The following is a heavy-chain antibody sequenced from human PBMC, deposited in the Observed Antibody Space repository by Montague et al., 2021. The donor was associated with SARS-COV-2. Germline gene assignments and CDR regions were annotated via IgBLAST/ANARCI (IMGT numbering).Heavy chain of an antibody. J-gene: IGHJ4*02. V-gene: IGHV4-39*01. Sequence: SETLSLTCTVSGGSISSPDYYWGWIRQSPGKGLEWIGSISYAGRTYYNPSLRSRVSFSMDASKNHFSLSLNSVTAADTAVYFCARQLPSYCSTSKCCPYYFDVWGQGALVTVSS. CDR1: GGSISSPDYY. D-gene: IGHD2-2*01. CDR2: ISYAGRT. CDR3: ARQLPSYCSTSKCCPYYFDV.